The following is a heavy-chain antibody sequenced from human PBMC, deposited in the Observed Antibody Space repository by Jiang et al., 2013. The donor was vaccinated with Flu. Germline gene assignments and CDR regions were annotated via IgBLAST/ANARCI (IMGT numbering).Heavy chain of an antibody. V-gene: IGHV2-5*02. Sequence: LVKPAQTLTVTCTFSGFALTTSGVGVAWIRQPPGKALEWLALIYWDDDARYNPSLKTRLTITKDIPKNQVVLTMTNVDPEDTATYYCARTYYFGSGSNYNVWFDPWGQGTLVTVSP. CDR3: ARTYYFGSGSNYNVWFDP. CDR1: GFALTTSGVG. D-gene: IGHD3-10*01. CDR2: IYWDDDA. J-gene: IGHJ5*02.